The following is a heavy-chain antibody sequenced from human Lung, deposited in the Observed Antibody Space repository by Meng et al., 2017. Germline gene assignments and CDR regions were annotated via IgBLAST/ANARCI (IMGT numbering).Heavy chain of an antibody. CDR2: ISSSSTYI. CDR1: GFIFSSYS. J-gene: IGHJ4*02. D-gene: IGHD4-17*01. V-gene: IGHV3-21*01. CDR3: ARESSVTTYGIDY. Sequence: GESLKISCAASGFIFSSYSLNWVRQAPGKGLEWVSSISSSSTYIYYADSVKGRFTISRDNAKNSLSLQMNSLRAEDTAVYYCARESSVTTYGIDYWGQGNQV.